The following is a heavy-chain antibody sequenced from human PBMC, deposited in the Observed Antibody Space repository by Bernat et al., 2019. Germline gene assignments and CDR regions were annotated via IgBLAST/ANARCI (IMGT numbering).Heavy chain of an antibody. CDR2: IYYSGST. V-gene: IGHV4-39*01. Sequence: QLQLQESGPGLVKPSETLSLTCTVSGGSISSSRYYWGWIRQSPVKGLEWIGSIYYSGSTYYNPSLKSRVTISVDMSKNSFSLKLSSVTAADTAVYYCARPLVVPAGYFDYWGQGTLVTVSS. CDR1: GGSISSSRYY. CDR3: ARPLVVPAGYFDY. J-gene: IGHJ4*02. D-gene: IGHD2-2*01.